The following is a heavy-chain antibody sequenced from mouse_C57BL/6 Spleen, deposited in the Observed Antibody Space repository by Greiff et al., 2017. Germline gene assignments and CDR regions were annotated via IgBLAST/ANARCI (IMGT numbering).Heavy chain of an antibody. CDR3: ARSGITTVVPSYWYFDV. D-gene: IGHD1-1*01. V-gene: IGHV1-4*01. CDR2: INPSSGST. CDR1: GYTFTSYT. J-gene: IGHJ1*03. Sequence: VQLQESGAELARPGASVKMSCKASGYTFTSYTMHWVKQRPGQGLEWIGYINPSSGSTKYNQKFTDKATLTADKSSSTAYMQLSSLTSEDSAVYYCARSGITTVVPSYWYFDVWGTGTTVTVAS.